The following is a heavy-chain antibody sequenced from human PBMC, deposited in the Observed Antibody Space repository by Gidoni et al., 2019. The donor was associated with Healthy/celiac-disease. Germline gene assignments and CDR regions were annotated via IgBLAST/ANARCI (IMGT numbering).Heavy chain of an antibody. CDR2: ISSSGSTI. V-gene: IGHV3-48*03. CDR1: GFPFSSSE. J-gene: IGHJ3*02. Sequence: EVQLLESGGGLLQPGGSLRLSCAASGFPFSSSEMNWVRQAPGKGLEWVSYISSSGSTIYYADSVKGRFTISRDNAKNSLYLQMNSLRTEDTAVYYCARAGDIVATTPDAFDIWGQGTMVTVSS. D-gene: IGHD5-12*01. CDR3: ARAGDIVATTPDAFDI.